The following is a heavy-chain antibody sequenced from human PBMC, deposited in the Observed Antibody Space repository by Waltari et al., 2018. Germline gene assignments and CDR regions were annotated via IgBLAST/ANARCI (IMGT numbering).Heavy chain of an antibody. CDR1: GFAFWSYE. Sequence: EVQLVESGGDLIEPGGSLRLSCPASGFAFWSYEMNWVRQAPGKGLEWVSYISSKSTIYDAESVKGRFTISRDNAKNSLYLQMNGLRADDTGVYYCASRYSTSSMDSWGQGTLVTVSS. CDR3: ASRYSTSSMDS. D-gene: IGHD6-6*01. J-gene: IGHJ5*01. CDR2: ISSKSTI. V-gene: IGHV3-48*03.